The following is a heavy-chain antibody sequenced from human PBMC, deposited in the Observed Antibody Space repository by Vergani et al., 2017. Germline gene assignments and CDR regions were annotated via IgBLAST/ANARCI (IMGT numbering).Heavy chain of an antibody. V-gene: IGHV1-3*01. CDR1: GYTFTSYA. J-gene: IGHJ6*02. D-gene: IGHD6-6*01. CDR3: ARDLNAVSSRAWDYYGMDV. CDR2: INAGNGNT. Sequence: QVQLVQSGAEVKKPGASVKVSCKASGYTFTSYAMHWVRQAPGQRLEWMGWINAGNGNTKYSQKFQGRVTITRDTSASTAYMELSSLRAEDTAVYYGARDLNAVSSRAWDYYGMDVWGEGTTVNESS.